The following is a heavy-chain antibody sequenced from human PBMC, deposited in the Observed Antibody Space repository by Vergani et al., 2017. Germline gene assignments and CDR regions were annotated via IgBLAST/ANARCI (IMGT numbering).Heavy chain of an antibody. J-gene: IGHJ4*02. CDR2: IKSKTDGGTT. V-gene: IGHV3-15*01. Sequence: EVQLVESGGGLVKPGGSLRLSCAASGFTFSNAWMSWVRQAPGKGLEWVGRIKSKTDGGTTDYAAPVKGRFTISRDDSKNTLYLQMNSLKTEDTAVYYCTTDPSTTVTTYDYWGQGTLVTVSS. CDR3: TTDPSTTVTTYDY. D-gene: IGHD4-17*01. CDR1: GFTFSNAW.